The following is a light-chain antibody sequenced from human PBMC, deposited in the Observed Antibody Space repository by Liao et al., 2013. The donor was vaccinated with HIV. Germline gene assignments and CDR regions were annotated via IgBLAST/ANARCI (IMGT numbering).Light chain of an antibody. J-gene: IGLJ1*01. CDR2: YNG. CDR1: KLGDKY. Sequence: SYEVTQPPSVSVSLGQTARITCSGDKLGDKYVCWYQQKPGQAPVLVIYYNGDRPSGIPERFSGSNSGNTATLTISRVEAGDEADYYCQVWDSNGDHPYVFGTGTTVTVL. V-gene: IGLV3-21*01. CDR3: QVWDSNGDHPYV.